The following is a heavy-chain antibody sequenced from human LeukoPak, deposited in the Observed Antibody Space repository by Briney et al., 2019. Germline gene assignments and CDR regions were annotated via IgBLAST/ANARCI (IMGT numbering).Heavy chain of an antibody. CDR1: GFTFSSYA. Sequence: GGSLRLSCAASGFTFSSYAMRWVREAPGKGLEWVSAISGSGGSTYYADSVKGRFTISRDNSKNTLYLQMNSLRAEDTAVYYCAKAVAVAGLFDYWGQGTLVTVSS. D-gene: IGHD6-19*01. CDR2: ISGSGGST. V-gene: IGHV3-23*01. J-gene: IGHJ4*02. CDR3: AKAVAVAGLFDY.